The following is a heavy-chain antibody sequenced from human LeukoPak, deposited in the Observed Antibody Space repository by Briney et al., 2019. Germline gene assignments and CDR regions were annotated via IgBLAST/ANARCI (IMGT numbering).Heavy chain of an antibody. V-gene: IGHV1-69*01. J-gene: IGHJ4*02. Sequence: GSSVKVSCKASGGTFSSYASSWVRQAPAQGGEWMGGIIPIFGTENYAQKFQGRVTTTADETTSTAYMEISSLRSEDTAEYYCAKVVRSRYSYNYFDYWGQGTLVTVSS. CDR2: IIPIFGTE. CDR3: AKVVRSRYSYNYFDY. D-gene: IGHD5-18*01. CDR1: GGTFSSYA.